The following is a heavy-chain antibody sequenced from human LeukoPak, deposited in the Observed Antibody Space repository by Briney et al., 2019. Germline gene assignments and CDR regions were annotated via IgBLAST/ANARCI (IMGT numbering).Heavy chain of an antibody. CDR2: ISSSRNYI. Sequence: GGSLRLSCAASGFTFSSYSMNWVRQAPGKGLEWVSSISSSRNYIYYADSVKGRFTISRDNAKNSLYLQMNSLRAEDTAVYYCARELGYCSGGSCYPGGYFDYWGQGTLVTVSS. J-gene: IGHJ4*02. V-gene: IGHV3-21*01. CDR3: ARELGYCSGGSCYPGGYFDY. D-gene: IGHD2-15*01. CDR1: GFTFSSYS.